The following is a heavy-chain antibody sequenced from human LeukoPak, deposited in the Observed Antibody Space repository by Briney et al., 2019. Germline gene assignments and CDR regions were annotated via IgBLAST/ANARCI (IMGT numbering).Heavy chain of an antibody. D-gene: IGHD3-10*01. V-gene: IGHV1-69*13. CDR2: ILPIFGTA. CDR3: AIGQGVSTMFYP. Sequence: ASVTVSCKASGGTISSYAISWVRQAPGQGLEWMGGILPIFGTANYAQKFQGRETILADETTSTAYGELRSLRCADTAVYYCAIGQGVSTMFYPWGQGTLVTVSS. CDR1: GGTISSYA. J-gene: IGHJ5*02.